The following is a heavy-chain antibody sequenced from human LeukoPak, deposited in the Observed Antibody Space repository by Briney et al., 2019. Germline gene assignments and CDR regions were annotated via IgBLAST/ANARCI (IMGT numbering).Heavy chain of an antibody. Sequence: GGSLRLSCAASGFTFSSYAMHWVRQAPGKGLEWVAVISYDGSNKYYADSVKGRFTISRDNSKNTLYLQMNSLRAEDTAVYYCAKESVEGRGYYDSSGYYGGYFDYWGQGTLVTVSS. CDR3: AKESVEGRGYYDSSGYYGGYFDY. V-gene: IGHV3-30-3*01. CDR1: GFTFSSYA. CDR2: ISYDGSNK. J-gene: IGHJ4*02. D-gene: IGHD3-22*01.